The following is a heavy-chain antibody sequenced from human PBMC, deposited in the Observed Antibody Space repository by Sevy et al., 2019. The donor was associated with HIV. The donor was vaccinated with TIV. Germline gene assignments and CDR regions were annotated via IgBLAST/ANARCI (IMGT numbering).Heavy chain of an antibody. D-gene: IGHD3-22*01. CDR2: ISSGSSYI. CDR1: GFTFSSYS. J-gene: IGHJ4*02. Sequence: GGSLRLSCAASGFTFSSYSMNWVRQAPGKGLEWVSSISSGSSYISYGESVKGRFTISRDNAKNSLFLQMNSLRAEDTAVYYCARSLDYYDSSGANDYWGQGTLVTVSS. V-gene: IGHV3-21*01. CDR3: ARSLDYYDSSGANDY.